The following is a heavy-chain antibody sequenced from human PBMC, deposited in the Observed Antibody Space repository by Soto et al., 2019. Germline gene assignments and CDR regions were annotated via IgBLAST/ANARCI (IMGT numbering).Heavy chain of an antibody. V-gene: IGHV3-11*01. CDR1: GFTFSDPY. CDR3: ARVSWREKYGMDV. Sequence: GGSLRLSCAASGFTFSDPYMSWIRQAPGKGLEWISYITFSGNTVYYADSLKGRFTISRDNAKNSLYLQMNRLRAEDTAVYYCARVSWREKYGMDVWGQGTTVTVSS. J-gene: IGHJ6*02. CDR2: ITFSGNTV.